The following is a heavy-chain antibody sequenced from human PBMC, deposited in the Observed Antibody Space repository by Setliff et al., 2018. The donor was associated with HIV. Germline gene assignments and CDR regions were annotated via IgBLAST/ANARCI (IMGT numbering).Heavy chain of an antibody. CDR3: ARGPNLLTHYYDSSGYAVGYSDH. CDR1: GGSISDNNW. V-gene: IGHV4-4*02. J-gene: IGHJ4*02. Sequence: KPSETVSLTCAVSGGSISDNNWWSWVRQPPGKELEWIGEIFHSGSTNYNPSLKSRVTILVDKSKNQLSLRLSSVTAADTAVYYCARGPNLLTHYYDSSGYAVGYSDHWGQGTLVTVSS. D-gene: IGHD3-22*01. CDR2: IFHSGST.